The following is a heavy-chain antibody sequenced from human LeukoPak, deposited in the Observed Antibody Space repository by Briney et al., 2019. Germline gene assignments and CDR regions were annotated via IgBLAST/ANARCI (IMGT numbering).Heavy chain of an antibody. CDR1: GFTFSSYW. CDR2: INSDGSST. J-gene: IGHJ6*03. Sequence: PGGSLRLSCAASGFTFSSYWMHWVRQAPGKGLVWVSRINSDGSSTSYADFVKGRFTISRDNAKNTLYLQMNSLRAEDTAVYYCARSDSSSWKYYYYYYMDVWGKGTTVIVSS. V-gene: IGHV3-74*01. D-gene: IGHD6-13*01. CDR3: ARSDSSSWKYYYYYYMDV.